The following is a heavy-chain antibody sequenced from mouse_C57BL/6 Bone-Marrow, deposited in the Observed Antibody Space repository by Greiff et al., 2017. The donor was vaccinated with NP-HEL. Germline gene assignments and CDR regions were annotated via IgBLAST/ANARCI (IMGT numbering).Heavy chain of an antibody. D-gene: IGHD1-1*01. CDR1: GYSFTGYY. Sequence: VQLQQSGPELVKPGASVKISCKASGYSFTGYYMNWVKQSPEKSLEWIGEINPSTGGTTYNQKFKAKATLTVDKSSSTAYMQLKSLTSEDSAVYYCALITTVVAPLSMDYWGQGTSVTVSS. CDR2: INPSTGGT. J-gene: IGHJ4*01. V-gene: IGHV1-42*01. CDR3: ALITTVVAPLSMDY.